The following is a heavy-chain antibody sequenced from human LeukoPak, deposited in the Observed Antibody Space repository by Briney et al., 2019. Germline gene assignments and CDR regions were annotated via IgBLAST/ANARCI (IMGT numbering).Heavy chain of an antibody. CDR3: ARTSKYSSSWLGPFDY. J-gene: IGHJ4*02. CDR1: GYSFTSYW. Sequence: GESLKISCKGSGYSFTSYWIGWVRQMPGKGLEWMGIIYPGDSDTRYSPSFQGQVTISADKSISTAYLQWSSLKASDTATYYCARTSKYSSSWLGPFDYWGQGTLVTVSS. V-gene: IGHV5-51*01. D-gene: IGHD6-13*01. CDR2: IYPGDSDT.